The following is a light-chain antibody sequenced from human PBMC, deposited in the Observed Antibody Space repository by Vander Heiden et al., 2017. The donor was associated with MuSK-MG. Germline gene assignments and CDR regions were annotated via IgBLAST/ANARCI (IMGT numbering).Light chain of an antibody. CDR3: NYRDSRGNHPG. CDR1: SLRSYY. V-gene: IGLV3-19*02. Sequence: SSELTQDPAVSVALGQTFRITCQGDSLRSYYASWYQQKQGQAPVRVIDGKNNRPSGIPDRFSGYSSGNNASCKINGAQAEDEADDYCNYRDSRGNHPGFGGGTKMTVL. CDR2: GKN. J-gene: IGLJ2*01.